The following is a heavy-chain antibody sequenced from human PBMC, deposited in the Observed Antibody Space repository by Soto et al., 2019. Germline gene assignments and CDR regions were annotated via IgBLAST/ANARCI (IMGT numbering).Heavy chain of an antibody. CDR3: ARDRAKWKDYYCCGMDV. Sequence: QVQLQESGPGLVKPSQTLSLTCTVSGGSISSGHDFWTWIRQPPGKCLEWIGYIHYSGSTYYNPSLKSRLTMSVDKSKNQFPLKLSSVTAADKAVYYCARDRAKWKDYYCCGMDVWGQATTVTVSS. V-gene: IGHV4-30-4*01. CDR2: IHYSGST. CDR1: GGSISSGHDF. J-gene: IGHJ6*02. D-gene: IGHD1-20*01.